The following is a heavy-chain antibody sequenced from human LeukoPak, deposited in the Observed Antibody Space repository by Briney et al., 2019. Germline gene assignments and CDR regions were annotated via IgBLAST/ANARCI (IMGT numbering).Heavy chain of an antibody. CDR1: GFTFSDYY. CDR2: ISSSGSTI. J-gene: IGHJ6*02. CDR3: ARVGSIAARPTSYYYYGMDV. Sequence: GGSLRLSCAASGFTFSDYYMSWLRQVPGKGLEWVSYISSSGSTIYYADSVKGRFTISRDNAKNSLYLQMNSLRAEDTAVYYCARVGSIAARPTSYYYYGMDVWGQGTTVTVSS. D-gene: IGHD6-6*01. V-gene: IGHV3-11*01.